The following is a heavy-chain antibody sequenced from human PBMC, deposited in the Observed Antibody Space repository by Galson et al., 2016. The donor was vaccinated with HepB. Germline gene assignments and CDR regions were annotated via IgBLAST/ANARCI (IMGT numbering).Heavy chain of an antibody. D-gene: IGHD7-27*01. Sequence: SLRLSCSASGFSLRSYGMHWVRQAPGKGLESVAVMWFDGSNDHYAASVKGRFTISRDISKSTVYPQMDRLRVEDTAVYYCARAGMGTHRRYYGMDVWGQGTTVTVS. CDR1: GFSLRSYG. J-gene: IGHJ6*02. V-gene: IGHV3-33*01. CDR2: MWFDGSND. CDR3: ARAGMGTHRRYYGMDV.